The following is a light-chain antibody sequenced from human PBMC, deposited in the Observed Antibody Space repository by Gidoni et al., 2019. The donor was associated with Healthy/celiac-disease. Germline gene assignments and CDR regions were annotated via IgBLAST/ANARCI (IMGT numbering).Light chain of an antibody. CDR2: AAS. J-gene: IGKJ2*03. CDR1: QCISSW. CDR3: QQANSFPPS. V-gene: IGKV1-12*01. Sequence: DIQMTQSPSSVSASVGDRVTITCLASQCISSWLAWYQQKPGKAPKLLIYAASSLQSGVPSRFSGSGSGTDFTLTSSSLQPEDFATYYCQQANSFPPSFGQGTKLEIK.